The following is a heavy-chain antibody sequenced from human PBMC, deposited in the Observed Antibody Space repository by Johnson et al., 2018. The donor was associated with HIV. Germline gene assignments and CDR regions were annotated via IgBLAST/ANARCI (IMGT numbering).Heavy chain of an antibody. Sequence: QVQLVESGGGVVQPGRSLRLSCAASGFTFDDYGMSWVRQAPGKGLEWVAVISYDGSNKYYADSVKGRFTISRDNSKNTLYLQMNSLRPEDTAVYYCARAPPYYGGYSVSDAFDIGGQGTMVTVSS. J-gene: IGHJ3*02. CDR3: ARAPPYYGGYSVSDAFDI. CDR1: GFTFDDYG. D-gene: IGHD3-22*01. V-gene: IGHV3-30*03. CDR2: ISYDGSNK.